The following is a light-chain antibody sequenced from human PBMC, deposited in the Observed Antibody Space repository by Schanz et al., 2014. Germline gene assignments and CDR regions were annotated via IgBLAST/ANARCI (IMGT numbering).Light chain of an antibody. CDR3: QQYGDSPPT. Sequence: EIVMTQSPGTLSLSPGERAALSCRASQSVSSYLAWYQQKPGQAPRLLIYGASARPTAIPGRFSGSGSGTDFNLTITSLQPEDFAVYSCQQYGDSPPTFAPGTKVQI. J-gene: IGKJ4*01. CDR1: QSVSSY. V-gene: IGKV3D-15*01. CDR2: GAS.